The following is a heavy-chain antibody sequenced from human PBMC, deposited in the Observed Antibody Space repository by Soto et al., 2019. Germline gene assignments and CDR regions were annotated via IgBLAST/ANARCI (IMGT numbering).Heavy chain of an antibody. D-gene: IGHD6-13*01. CDR2: IIPILCTA. V-gene: IGHV1-69*06. J-gene: IGHJ5*02. CDR1: GGTFSSYA. CDR3: AIEVGRSNQFDL. Sequence: SVKVSCKASGGTFSSYAISWVRQAPGQGLEWMGGIIPILCTANYAQKFQGRVTITADKSTSTAYMELRSLRPEDTAVYYCAIEVGRSNQFDLWGQGTMVTVSS.